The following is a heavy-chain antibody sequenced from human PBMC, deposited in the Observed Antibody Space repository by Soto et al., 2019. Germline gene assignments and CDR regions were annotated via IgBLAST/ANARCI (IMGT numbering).Heavy chain of an antibody. V-gene: IGHV3-23*01. D-gene: IGHD4-17*01. CDR1: GFTFSSYA. J-gene: IGHJ6*03. Sequence: EVQLLESGGGLVQPGGSLRLSCAASGFTFSSYAMSWVRQAPGKGLEWVSAISGSGGSTYYADSVKGRFTISRDNSKNTLYLQMNSLRAEDTAVYYCARDYGDSLDYYYYYMDVWGKGTTVTVCS. CDR3: ARDYGDSLDYYYYYMDV. CDR2: ISGSGGST.